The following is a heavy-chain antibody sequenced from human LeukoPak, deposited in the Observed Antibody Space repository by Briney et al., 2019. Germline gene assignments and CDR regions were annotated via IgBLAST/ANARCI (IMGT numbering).Heavy chain of an antibody. V-gene: IGHV3-23*01. D-gene: IGHD6-19*01. J-gene: IGHJ3*02. CDR1: GFTFSSYA. CDR2: ISGSGGST. Sequence: GGSLRLSCAASGFTFSSYAMSWVRQAPGKVLEWVSAISGSGGSTYYADSVKGRFTISRDNSKNTLYLQMNSLRAEDTAVYYCAKDHRPGIAVAGMSAFDIWGQGTMVTVSS. CDR3: AKDHRPGIAVAGMSAFDI.